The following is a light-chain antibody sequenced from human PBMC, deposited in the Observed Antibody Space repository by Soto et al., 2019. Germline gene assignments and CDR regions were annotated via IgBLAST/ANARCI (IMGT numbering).Light chain of an antibody. CDR1: SSNIGAGYD. CDR3: QSCDSSQSGPHV. J-gene: IGLJ1*01. CDR2: GNS. Sequence: QSVLTQPPSVSGAPGQRVTISCTGSSSNIGAGYDVHWYQQLPGTAPKLLIYGNSNRPSGVPDRFSGSTSGTSASLAITGLQAADEADDYGQSCDSSQSGPHVFGTGTKVTVL. V-gene: IGLV1-40*01.